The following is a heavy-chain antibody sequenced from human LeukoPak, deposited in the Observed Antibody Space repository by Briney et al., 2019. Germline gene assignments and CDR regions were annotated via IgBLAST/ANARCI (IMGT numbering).Heavy chain of an antibody. CDR1: GFTFSSYA. CDR3: AKEELSYYDFWSGYSPGIFDY. D-gene: IGHD3-3*01. J-gene: IGHJ4*02. V-gene: IGHV3-23*01. Sequence: GGFLRLSCAASGFTFSSYAMSWVRQAPGKGLEWVSAISGSGGSTYYADSVKGRFTISRDNSKNTLYLQMNSLRAEDTAVYYCAKEELSYYDFWSGYSPGIFDYWGQGTLVTVSS. CDR2: ISGSGGST.